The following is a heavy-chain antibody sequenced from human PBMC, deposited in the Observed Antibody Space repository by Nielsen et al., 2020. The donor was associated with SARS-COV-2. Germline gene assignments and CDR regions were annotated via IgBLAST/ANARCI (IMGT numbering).Heavy chain of an antibody. CDR1: GFTFSDYY. J-gene: IGHJ5*02. CDR2: ISSSSSYT. Sequence: GESLKISCAASGFTFSDYYMSWIRQAPGKGLEWVSYISSSSSYTNYADSVKGRFTISRDNAKNSLYLQMNSLRAEDTAVYYCARVIQEVAGGFNWFDPWGQGTLVTVSS. D-gene: IGHD3-16*01. V-gene: IGHV3-11*05. CDR3: ARVIQEVAGGFNWFDP.